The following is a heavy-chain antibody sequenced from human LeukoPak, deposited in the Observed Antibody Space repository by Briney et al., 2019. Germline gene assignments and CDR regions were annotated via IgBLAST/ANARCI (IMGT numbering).Heavy chain of an antibody. D-gene: IGHD2-21*02. CDR2: ISAYNANT. J-gene: IGHJ3*02. CDR1: GYTFANYG. CDR3: ARDLAYCGGDCYHDVFDI. Sequence: ASVKVSCKASGYTFANYGLSWVRQAPGQGLEWLGWISAYNANTNYAQKVQGRVTMTTDTSTSTAYMELRSLRSDDTAVYYCARDLAYCGGDCYHDVFDIRGQGTMVTVSS. V-gene: IGHV1-18*04.